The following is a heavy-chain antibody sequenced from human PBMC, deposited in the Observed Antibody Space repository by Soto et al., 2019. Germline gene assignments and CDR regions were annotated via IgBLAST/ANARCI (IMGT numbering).Heavy chain of an antibody. CDR1: GGTFSSYS. V-gene: IGHV1-69*01. D-gene: IGHD1-26*01. J-gene: IGHJ4*02. CDR3: ARDGGRHSGGIDY. Sequence: QVQLVQSGAEVKKPGSSVKVSCKASGGTFSSYSINWVRQAPGQGLEWMGEIIPIFGTANYAQKFQGRVTITADESTSTSYMELSSLRSEDTSVYYCARDGGRHSGGIDYWGQGTLVTVSS. CDR2: IIPIFGTA.